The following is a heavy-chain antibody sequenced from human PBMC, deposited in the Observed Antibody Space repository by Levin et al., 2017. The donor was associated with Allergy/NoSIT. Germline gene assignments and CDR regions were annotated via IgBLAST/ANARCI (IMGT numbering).Heavy chain of an antibody. CDR1: GGSFRGSY. D-gene: IGHD1-26*01. J-gene: IGHJ4*02. CDR3: ASRRLVGATFGY. CDR2: INHSGST. Sequence: SQTLSLPCAVYGGSFRGSYWSWIRQPPGKGLEWIGEINHSGSTNYNPSLKSRVTISVDTSKNQFSLKLSSVTAADTAVYYCASRRLVGATFGYWGQGTLVTVSS. V-gene: IGHV4-34*01.